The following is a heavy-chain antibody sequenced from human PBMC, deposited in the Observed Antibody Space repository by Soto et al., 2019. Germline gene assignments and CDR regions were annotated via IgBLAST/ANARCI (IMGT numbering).Heavy chain of an antibody. V-gene: IGHV1-46*03. CDR2: INPSGGST. Sequence: ASVEVSCKASGYTFTSYYIHWVRQAPGQGLEWMGIINPSGGSTSYAQKFQGRVTMTRDRSTSTVYMEVSGLRSEDTAVYYCARDQEPSTLYYDYYYMDVWGKGTTVTVSS. CDR3: ARDQEPSTLYYDYYYMDV. CDR1: GYTFTSYY. J-gene: IGHJ6*03.